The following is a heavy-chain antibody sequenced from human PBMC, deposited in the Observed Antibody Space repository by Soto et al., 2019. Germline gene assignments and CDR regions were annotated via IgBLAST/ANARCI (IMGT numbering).Heavy chain of an antibody. J-gene: IGHJ4*02. CDR3: AHRVLRAVFGLVTTTATYFDF. Sequence: QITLNESGPTVVKPTETLTLTCTFSGFSLTTSGVGVGWVRQSPGKAPEWLAFIYWDDDKRYSTSLKGRLTITKDTSKNQVVLTMANVDPADTATYYCAHRVLRAVFGLVTTTATYFDFWGQGTPVVDSS. CDR2: IYWDDDK. CDR1: GFSLTTSGVG. V-gene: IGHV2-5*02. D-gene: IGHD3-3*01.